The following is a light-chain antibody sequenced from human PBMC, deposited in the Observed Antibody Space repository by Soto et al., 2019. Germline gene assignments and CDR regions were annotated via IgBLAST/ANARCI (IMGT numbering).Light chain of an antibody. CDR3: QSYDRSLSALV. V-gene: IGLV1-40*01. CDR2: ANT. J-gene: IGLJ3*02. CDR1: SSNIGAGYD. Sequence: QSVLTQPPSMSGAPGQRVTISCTGSSSNIGAGYDVHWYQQLPGTAPKLLIYANTNRPSGVPDRFSGSKSGTSASLAITGLQAEDEGDYYCQSYDRSLSALVFGGGTKLTVL.